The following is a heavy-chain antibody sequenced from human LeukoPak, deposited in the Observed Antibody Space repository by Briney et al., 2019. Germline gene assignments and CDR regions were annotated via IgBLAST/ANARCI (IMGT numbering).Heavy chain of an antibody. CDR3: ARRSEFGVLYYMDV. CDR1: GFTFSTYS. CDR2: ISGSSGPI. Sequence: GGSLRLSCTASGFTFSTYSMNWVRQAPGKGLEWVSYISGSSGPIYYADSVQGRFTISRDNAKSSLYLQMNSLRAEDTAVYYCARRSEFGVLYYMDVWGKGTTVTVSS. J-gene: IGHJ6*03. V-gene: IGHV3-48*01. D-gene: IGHD3-16*01.